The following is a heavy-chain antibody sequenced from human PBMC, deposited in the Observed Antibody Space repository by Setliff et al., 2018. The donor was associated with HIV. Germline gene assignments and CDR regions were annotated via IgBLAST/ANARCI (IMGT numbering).Heavy chain of an antibody. CDR3: VRGYRSAWNSWFDA. J-gene: IGHJ5*02. CDR1: GYTFTTYY. CDR2: LNPSEGTT. Sequence: GASVKVSCKASGYTFTTYYIHWVRQAPGQGLEWMGILNPSEGTTSFAQKFQGRVTMTRDTSTSTVYMDLSSLRADETAVYYCVRGYRSAWNSWFDAWGQGTRVTVSS. D-gene: IGHD6-19*01. V-gene: IGHV1-46*01.